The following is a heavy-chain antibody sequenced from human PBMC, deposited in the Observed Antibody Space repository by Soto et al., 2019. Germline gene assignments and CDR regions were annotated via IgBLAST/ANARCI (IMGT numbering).Heavy chain of an antibody. CDR2: IIPIFGTA. CDR1: GGTFSSYA. V-gene: IGHV1-69*13. D-gene: IGHD1-26*01. CDR3: ARGWYSGSYYEKFDY. Sequence: SVKVSCKASGGTFSSYAISWVRQAPGQGREWMGGIIPIFGTANYAQKFQGRVTITADESTSTAYMELSSLRSEDTAVYYCARGWYSGSYYEKFDYWGQGXLVTVSS. J-gene: IGHJ4*02.